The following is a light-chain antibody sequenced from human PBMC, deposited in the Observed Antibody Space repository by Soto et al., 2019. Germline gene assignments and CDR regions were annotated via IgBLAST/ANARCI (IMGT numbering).Light chain of an antibody. Sequence: EMVMTQSPATLSVSLGERATLSCRASQSVSTKLVWYQQKPGQATRLLIYGASTRATVIPARFSGSGSGTQIALTISSLPSEDFAVYYCQQHDQGWTFGQGTKVEIK. CDR3: QQHDQGWT. V-gene: IGKV3-15*01. J-gene: IGKJ1*01. CDR2: GAS. CDR1: QSVSTK.